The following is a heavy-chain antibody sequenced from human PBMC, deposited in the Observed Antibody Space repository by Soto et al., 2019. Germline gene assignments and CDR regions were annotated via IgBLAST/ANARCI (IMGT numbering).Heavy chain of an antibody. Sequence: ASVKVSCKASGGSFSSYISWLRQAPGQGLEWMGGIILIFGTANYAQKFQGRVTITADKSTGTVYLELRSLRSEDTAMYYCARDGYSSSYFDYCGQGTLVTVSS. CDR3: ARDGYSSSYFDY. V-gene: IGHV1-69*06. CDR1: GGSFSSY. D-gene: IGHD5-18*01. J-gene: IGHJ4*02. CDR2: IILIFGTA.